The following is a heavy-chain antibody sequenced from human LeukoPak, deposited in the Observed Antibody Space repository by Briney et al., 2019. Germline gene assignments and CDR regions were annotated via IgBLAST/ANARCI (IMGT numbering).Heavy chain of an antibody. CDR1: GYTFTSYD. CDR2: MNPNSGNT. V-gene: IGHV1-8*01. CDR3: ARRLLSRLVIDY. J-gene: IGHJ4*02. D-gene: IGHD2-2*01. Sequence: ASVKVSCKASGYTFTSYDINWVRQATGQGLEWMGWMNPNSGNTGYAQKFQGRVTMTRNTSISTAYMELSSLRSKDTAVYYCARRLLSRLVIDYCGQGTLVTVSS.